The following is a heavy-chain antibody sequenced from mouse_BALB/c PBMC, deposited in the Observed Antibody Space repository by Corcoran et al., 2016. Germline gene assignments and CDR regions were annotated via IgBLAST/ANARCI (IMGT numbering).Heavy chain of an antibody. Sequence: QVQLQQSGAELMKPGASVKISCKATGYTFRSYWIEWVKQRPGHGLEWIGEILPGSGSTNYNEKFKGKATFTADTSSNTAYMQLSSLTSEDSAVYYCARGGAYYGNFYFDYWGQGTTLTVSS. V-gene: IGHV1-9*01. D-gene: IGHD2-10*01. J-gene: IGHJ2*01. CDR3: ARGGAYYGNFYFDY. CDR1: GYTFRSYW. CDR2: ILPGSGST.